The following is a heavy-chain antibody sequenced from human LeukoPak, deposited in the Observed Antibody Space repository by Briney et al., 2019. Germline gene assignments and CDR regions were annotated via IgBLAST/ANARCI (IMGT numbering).Heavy chain of an antibody. CDR1: GFTFSSYA. CDR3: ARAGYSSSWYFDY. D-gene: IGHD6-13*01. J-gene: IGHJ4*02. CDR2: ISYDGSNK. V-gene: IGHV3-30*04. Sequence: GGSLRLSCAASGFTFSSYAMHWVRQAPGKGLEWVAVISYDGSNKYYADSVKGRFTISRDNSKNTLYLQMNSLRAEDTAVYYCARAGYSSSWYFDYWGQGTLVTVSS.